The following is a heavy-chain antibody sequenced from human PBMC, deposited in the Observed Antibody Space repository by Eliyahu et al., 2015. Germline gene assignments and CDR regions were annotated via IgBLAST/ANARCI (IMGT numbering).Heavy chain of an antibody. CDR3: ARDRDYTDYYYYGMDV. CDR1: GYXFXSYG. CDR2: SSAXXGNT. Sequence: QFQLVQSGAEVKKPGASVKVSCKASGYXFXSYGXSGVRQAPGQGLEWMGWSSAXXGNTNYAQKLQGRVTMTTDTSTSTAYMELRSLRSDDTAVYYCARDRDYTDYYYYGMDVWGQGTTVTVSS. D-gene: IGHD4-11*01. J-gene: IGHJ6*02. V-gene: IGHV1-18*01.